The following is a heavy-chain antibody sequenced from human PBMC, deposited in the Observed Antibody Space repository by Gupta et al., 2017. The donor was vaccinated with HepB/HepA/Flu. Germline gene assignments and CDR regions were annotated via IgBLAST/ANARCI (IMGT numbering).Heavy chain of an antibody. CDR1: GFTFSDYG. CDR2: ISDEGSIT. Sequence: QVQLVQSGGGVVQPGRSLRLSCAVSGFTFSDYGMHWVRQSPDKGLEWVASISDEGSITHYADPVRGRFTISRDNPSSKLYLQMNSLEMDDTGVYYCARNGLGGQYDWFGPWGQGTLVTVSS. J-gene: IGHJ5*02. V-gene: IGHV3-30*03. D-gene: IGHD3-10*02. CDR3: ARNGLGGQYDWFGP.